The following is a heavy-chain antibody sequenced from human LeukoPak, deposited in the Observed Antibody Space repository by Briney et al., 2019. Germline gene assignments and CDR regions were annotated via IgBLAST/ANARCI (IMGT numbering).Heavy chain of an antibody. D-gene: IGHD2-15*01. CDR3: ATLSYCSGASCEGYFDY. Sequence: GASVKVSCKASGFTFTGSAMQWVRQARGQRLEWIGWIVVGSGNTNYAQKFQERVAITRDMSTGTAYMELSSLRSEDTAVYYCATLSYCSGASCEGYFDYWGQGTLVTVSS. CDR2: IVVGSGNT. CDR1: GFTFTGSA. J-gene: IGHJ4*02. V-gene: IGHV1-58*02.